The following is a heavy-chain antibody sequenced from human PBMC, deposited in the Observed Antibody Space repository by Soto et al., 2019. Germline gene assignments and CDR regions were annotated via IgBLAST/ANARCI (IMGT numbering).Heavy chain of an antibody. CDR2: IYSGGMN. J-gene: IGHJ4*02. CDR3: ARVSSRWDY. CDR1: GGSISSFY. Sequence: SETLSLTCTVSGGSISSFYWSWIRQPAGKGLEWIGRIYSGGMNNYNPSLKSRVTMSVDTSKNQFSLRLSSVTAADTAMYYCARVSSRWDYWGQGILVTV. V-gene: IGHV4-4*07. D-gene: IGHD6-13*01.